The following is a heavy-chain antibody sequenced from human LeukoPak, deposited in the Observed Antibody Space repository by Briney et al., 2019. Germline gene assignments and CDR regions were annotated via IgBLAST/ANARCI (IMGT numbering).Heavy chain of an antibody. V-gene: IGHV3-30*02. CDR1: GFTFSSYG. D-gene: IGHD2-15*01. CDR3: AKDGTGYCSGGSCSHFDY. Sequence: PGGSLRLSCAASGFTFSSYGMHWVRQAPGKGLEWVAFIRYDGSNKHYADSVKGRFTISRDNSKNTLYLQMNSLRAEDTAVYYCAKDGTGYCSGGSCSHFDYWGQGTLVTVSS. J-gene: IGHJ4*02. CDR2: IRYDGSNK.